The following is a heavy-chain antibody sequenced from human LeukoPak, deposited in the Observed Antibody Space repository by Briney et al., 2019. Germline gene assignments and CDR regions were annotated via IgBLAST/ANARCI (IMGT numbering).Heavy chain of an antibody. CDR2: MNPNSGNT. D-gene: IGHD6-13*01. J-gene: IGHJ6*03. CDR1: GYTFTSYD. V-gene: IGHV1-8*01. CDR3: ARGHSSSWGFYYYYYMDV. Sequence: ASVKVSCKASGYTFTSYDINWVRQATGQGLEWVGWMNPNSGNTGYAQKFQGRVTMTRNTSISTAYMELSSLRSEDTAVYYCARGHSSSWGFYYYYYMDVWGKGTTVTVSS.